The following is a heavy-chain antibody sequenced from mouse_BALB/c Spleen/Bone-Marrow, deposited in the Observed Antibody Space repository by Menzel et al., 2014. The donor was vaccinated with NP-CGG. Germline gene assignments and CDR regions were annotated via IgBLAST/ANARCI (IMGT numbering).Heavy chain of an antibody. J-gene: IGHJ2*01. CDR1: GFTFTDYY. CDR3: ARDGYDDY. CDR2: IRNKANGYTT. V-gene: IGHV7-3*02. D-gene: IGHD2-2*01. Sequence: DVQLQESGGGLVQPGGSLRLSCATSGFTFTDYYMSWVRQPPGKALEWLGFIRNKANGYTTEYSASVKGRFTISRDNSQSILYLQMNTLRAEDSATYYCARDGYDDYWGQGTTLTVSS.